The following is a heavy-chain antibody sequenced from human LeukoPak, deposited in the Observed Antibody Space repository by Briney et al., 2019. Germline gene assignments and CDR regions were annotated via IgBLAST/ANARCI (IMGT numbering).Heavy chain of an antibody. J-gene: IGHJ4*02. CDR2: ITTYNGEK. CDR1: GYTLSEYG. CDR3: ARDCRNGVCYPRDY. D-gene: IGHD2-8*01. V-gene: IGHV1-18*01. Sequence: ASVRVSCKTSGYTLSEYGISWVRQAPGQGLEWVGWITTYNGEKIYSQRFQGRVTMTTDTSSGTYYMELRNLRSDDTAIYYCARDCRNGVCYPRDYWGQGTQVVVST.